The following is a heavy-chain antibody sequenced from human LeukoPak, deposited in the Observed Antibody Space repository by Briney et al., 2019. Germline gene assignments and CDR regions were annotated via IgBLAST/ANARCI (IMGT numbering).Heavy chain of an antibody. CDR3: ARSYYDSSGYFQH. CDR2: IIPIFGTA. D-gene: IGHD3-22*01. J-gene: IGHJ1*01. Sequence: SVKVSCKASGGTFSSYAISLVRQAPGQGLEWMGRIIPIFGTANYAQKFQGRVTITTDESTSTAYMELSSLRSEDTAVYYCARSYYDSSGYFQHWGQGTLVTVSS. V-gene: IGHV1-69*05. CDR1: GGTFSSYA.